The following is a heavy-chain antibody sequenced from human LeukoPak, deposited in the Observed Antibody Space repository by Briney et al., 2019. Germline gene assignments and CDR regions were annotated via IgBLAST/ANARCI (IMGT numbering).Heavy chain of an antibody. V-gene: IGHV4-34*01. J-gene: IGHJ6*02. CDR2: INHSGST. CDR3: ARGSVTPLDLYYYGMDV. Sequence: SETLSLTCAVYGGSFSGYYWSWIRQPPGKGLEWIGEINHSGSTNYNPSLKSRVTISVDTSKNQFSLKLSSVTAADTAAYYCARGSVTPLDLYYYGMDVWGQGTTVTVSS. CDR1: GGSFSGYY. D-gene: IGHD4-17*01.